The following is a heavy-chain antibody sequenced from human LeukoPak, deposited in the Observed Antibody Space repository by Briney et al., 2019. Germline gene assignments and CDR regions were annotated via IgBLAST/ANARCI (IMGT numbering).Heavy chain of an antibody. V-gene: IGHV1-2*02. D-gene: IGHD3-10*01. Sequence: GASVTVSCKASGYTFTGYYMHWVRQAPGQGLERMGGINPNSGGTNYAQKFQGRVTMTRDTSISSAYMELSRLRSDDTAVYYCARAGLLWFGELLFDIWGQGTMVTVSS. CDR1: GYTFTGYY. CDR3: ARAGLLWFGELLFDI. CDR2: INPNSGGT. J-gene: IGHJ3*02.